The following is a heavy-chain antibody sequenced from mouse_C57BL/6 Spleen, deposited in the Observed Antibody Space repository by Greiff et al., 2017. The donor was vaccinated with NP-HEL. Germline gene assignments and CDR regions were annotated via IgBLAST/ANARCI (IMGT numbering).Heavy chain of an antibody. CDR2: ISSGGDYT. CDR1: GFTFSSYA. J-gene: IGHJ2*01. CDR3: TRDDYVSCDY. D-gene: IGHD2-4*01. V-gene: IGHV5-9-1*02. Sequence: EVQRVESGEGLVKPGGSLKLSCAASGFTFSSYAMSWVRQTPEKRLEWVAYISSGGDYTYYADTVKGRFTISRDNARNTLYLQMSSLKSEDTAMYYCTRDDYVSCDYWGQGTTLTVSS.